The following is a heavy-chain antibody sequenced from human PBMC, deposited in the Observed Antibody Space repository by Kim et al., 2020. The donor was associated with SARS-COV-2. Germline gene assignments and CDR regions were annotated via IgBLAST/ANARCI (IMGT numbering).Heavy chain of an antibody. CDR1: GGSISSYY. D-gene: IGHD2-2*01. J-gene: IGHJ4*02. CDR2: IYYSGST. V-gene: IGHV4-59*13. Sequence: SETLSLTCTVSGGSISSYYWSWIRQPPGKGLEWIGYIYYSGSTNYNPSLKSRVTISVDTSKNQFSLKLSSVTAADTAVYYCARDHRYCSSTSCYFSIDYWGQGTLVTVSS. CDR3: ARDHRYCSSTSCYFSIDY.